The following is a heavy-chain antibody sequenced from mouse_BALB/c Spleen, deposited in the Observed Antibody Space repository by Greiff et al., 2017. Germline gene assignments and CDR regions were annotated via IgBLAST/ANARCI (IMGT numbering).Heavy chain of an antibody. J-gene: IGHJ1*01. Sequence: EVKVVESGGGLVKLGGSLKLSCAASGFTFSSYYMSWVRQTPEKRLELVAAINSNGGSTYYPDTVKGRFTISRDNAKNTLYLQMSSLKSEDTALYYCARRGGNYGDWYFDVWGAGTTVTVSS. V-gene: IGHV5-6-2*01. CDR3: ARRGGNYGDWYFDV. D-gene: IGHD2-1*01. CDR2: INSNGGST. CDR1: GFTFSSYY.